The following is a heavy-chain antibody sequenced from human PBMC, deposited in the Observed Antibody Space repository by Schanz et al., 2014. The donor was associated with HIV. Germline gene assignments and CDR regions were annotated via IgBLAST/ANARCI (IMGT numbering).Heavy chain of an antibody. CDR2: ISYDGSNK. J-gene: IGHJ6*02. CDR1: TFTFNNYD. Sequence: VQLLESGGGLVQPGGSLRLSCAASTFTFNNYDMGWVRQAPGKGLEWVAVISYDGSNKYYTDSVKGRFTISRDNSKNTLYLQMNSLRAEDTAVYYCTKEVPPDVWGQGTTVTVSS. CDR3: TKEVPPDV. V-gene: IGHV3-30*18. D-gene: IGHD1-1*01.